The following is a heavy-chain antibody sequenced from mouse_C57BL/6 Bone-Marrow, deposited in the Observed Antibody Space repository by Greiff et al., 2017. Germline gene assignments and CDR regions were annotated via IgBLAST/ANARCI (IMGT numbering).Heavy chain of an antibody. D-gene: IGHD1-1*01. V-gene: IGHV1-81*01. CDR3: ARDYYGNGIAD. CDR1: GYTFRSYG. CDR2: INPRSGNI. Sequence: VQLQESGGDLARPGGSVKLSCKASGYTFRSYGISWVKQRTGQGLEWIGDINPRSGNIYYKEKVKGKATVTGDKANGTGYREMRSLRSEDSAFDFCARDYYGNGIADWGTGTTVTVSS. J-gene: IGHJ1*03.